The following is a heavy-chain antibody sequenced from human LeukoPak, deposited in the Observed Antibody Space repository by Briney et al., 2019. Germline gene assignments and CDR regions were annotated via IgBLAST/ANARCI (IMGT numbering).Heavy chain of an antibody. CDR2: IYYNGNT. V-gene: IGHV4-59*01. D-gene: IGHD1-26*01. J-gene: IGHJ6*02. CDR1: GGSFSGYY. CDR3: ARGRSNYYGMDV. Sequence: PSETLSLTCAVYGGSFSGYYWNWIRRPPGKGLEWIGYIYYNGNTNYSPSLKSRVTMSVDTSKNLFSLKVSSVTAADTAVYYCARGRSNYYGMDVWGQGTTVTVSS.